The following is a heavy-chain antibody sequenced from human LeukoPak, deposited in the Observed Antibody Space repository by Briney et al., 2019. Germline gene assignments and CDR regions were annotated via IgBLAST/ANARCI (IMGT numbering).Heavy chain of an antibody. J-gene: IGHJ5*02. V-gene: IGHV1-8*01. CDR1: GYTFTSYD. CDR2: MNPNSGNT. D-gene: IGHD3-3*01. CDR3: ASGAVLRFLEWLLYRQYQSNWFDP. Sequence: ASVKVSCKASGYTFTSYDINWVRQATGQGLEWMGCMNPNSGNTGYAQKFQGRVTMTRNTSISTAYMELSSLRSEDTAVYYCASGAVLRFLEWLLYRQYQSNWFDPWGQGTLVTVSS.